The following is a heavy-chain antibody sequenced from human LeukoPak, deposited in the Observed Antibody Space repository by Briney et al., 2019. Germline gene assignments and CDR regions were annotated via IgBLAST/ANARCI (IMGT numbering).Heavy chain of an antibody. CDR1: GYTFTSYG. Sequence: ASVKVSCKASGYTFTSYGISWVRQAPGQGLEWMGWISTYNGNTNYAQYLQGRVTMTTDTSTSTAYMELRSLRSDDTAVYYCARDLGDYYDSDGYYSARHFTYWGQGTLVTVSS. CDR2: ISTYNGNT. D-gene: IGHD3-22*01. V-gene: IGHV1-18*01. CDR3: ARDLGDYYDSDGYYSARHFTY. J-gene: IGHJ4*02.